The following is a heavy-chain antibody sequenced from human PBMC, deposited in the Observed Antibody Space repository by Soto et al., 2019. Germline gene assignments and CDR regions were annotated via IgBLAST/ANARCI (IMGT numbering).Heavy chain of an antibody. CDR3: ARDRATYYYDSSAPIAVAD. CDR2: IYYSGST. CDR1: GGSISSGGYY. Sequence: PSETLSLTCTVSGGSISSGGYYWSWIRQHPGKGLEWIGYIYYSGSTYYNPSLKSRVTISVDTSKNQFSLKLSSVTAADTAVYYCARDRATYYYDSSAPIAVADWGQGTLVTVSS. V-gene: IGHV4-31*03. J-gene: IGHJ4*02. D-gene: IGHD3-22*01.